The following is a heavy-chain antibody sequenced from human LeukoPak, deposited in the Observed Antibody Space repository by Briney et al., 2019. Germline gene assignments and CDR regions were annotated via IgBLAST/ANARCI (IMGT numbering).Heavy chain of an antibody. D-gene: IGHD2-2*02. J-gene: IGHJ4*02. CDR3: ARFGSYTRTGGDY. Sequence: SETLSLTCTVSGGSISSYYWSWLRQPPGKGLEWIGYIYYSGSTNYNPSLKSRVTISVDTSKNQFSLKLSSVTAADTAVYYCARFGSYTRTGGDYWGQGTLVTVSS. CDR1: GGSISSYY. V-gene: IGHV4-59*01. CDR2: IYYSGST.